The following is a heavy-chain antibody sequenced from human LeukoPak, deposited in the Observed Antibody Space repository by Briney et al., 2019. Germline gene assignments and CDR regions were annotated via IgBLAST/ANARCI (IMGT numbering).Heavy chain of an antibody. CDR2: TRNKANSYST. CDR3: VRLPYSSGWYVSD. J-gene: IGHJ4*02. V-gene: IGHV3-72*01. CDR1: GFTFSDHY. Sequence: PGGSLRLSCAASGFTFSDHYTDWVRQAPGKGLEWVGRTRNKANSYSTEYAASVKGRFTISRDDSTNSLYLQMNSLKTEDTAVYYCVRLPYSSGWYVSDWGQGTLVTVSS. D-gene: IGHD6-19*01.